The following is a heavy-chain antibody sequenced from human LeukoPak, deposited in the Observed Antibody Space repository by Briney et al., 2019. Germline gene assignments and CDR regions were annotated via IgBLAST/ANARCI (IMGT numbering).Heavy chain of an antibody. CDR2: ISYDGSNK. CDR1: GFTFSSYA. CDR3: ARDGWEGKRWFYDY. Sequence: GGSLRLSCAASGFTFSSYAMHWVRQAPGKGLEWVAVISYDGSNKYYADSVKGRFTISRDNSKNTLYLQMNSLRAEDTAVYYCARDGWEGKRWFYDYWGQGTLVTVSS. J-gene: IGHJ4*02. V-gene: IGHV3-30-3*01. D-gene: IGHD1-26*01.